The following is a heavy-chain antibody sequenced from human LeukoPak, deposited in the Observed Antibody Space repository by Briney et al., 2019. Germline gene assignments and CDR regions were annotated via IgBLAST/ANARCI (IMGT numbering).Heavy chain of an antibody. CDR1: GDSISNSY. CDR2: LHNSGST. J-gene: IGHJ4*02. D-gene: IGHD6-19*01. V-gene: IGHV4-59*12. Sequence: PSETLSLTCTVSGDSISNSYWSWIRQPPGKKLEWIGYLHNSGSTDYNPSLKSRVTISVDRSKNQFSLKLTSVTAADTAVYYCATDPRGWYYFDWWGQGTLVTVSS. CDR3: ATDPRGWYYFDW.